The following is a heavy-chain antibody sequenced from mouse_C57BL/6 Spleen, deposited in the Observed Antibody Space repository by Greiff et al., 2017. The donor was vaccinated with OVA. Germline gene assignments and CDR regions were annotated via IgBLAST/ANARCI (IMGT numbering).Heavy chain of an antibody. J-gene: IGHJ4*01. CDR1: GFTFSDYG. D-gene: IGHD2-4*01. Sequence: EVQGVESGGGLVKPGGSLKLSCAASGFTFSDYGMHWVRQAPEKGLEWVAYISSGSSTIYYADTVKGRFTISRDNAKNTLFLQMTSLRSDDTAMYYCARRYYDYDDGYAMDYWGQGTSVTVSS. V-gene: IGHV5-17*01. CDR3: ARRYYDYDDGYAMDY. CDR2: ISSGSSTI.